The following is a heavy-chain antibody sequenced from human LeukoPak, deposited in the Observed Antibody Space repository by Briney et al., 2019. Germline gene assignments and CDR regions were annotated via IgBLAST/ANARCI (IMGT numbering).Heavy chain of an antibody. CDR2: IIPILGIA. D-gene: IGHD1-26*01. CDR1: GGTFSSYT. Sequence: SVKVSCKASGGTFSSYTISWVRQAPGQGLEWMGRIIPILGIADYAQKFQGRVTITADKSTSTAYMELSSLRSEDTAVYYCARSSGSYYFDYWGQGTLVTVSS. V-gene: IGHV1-69*02. CDR3: ARSSGSYYFDY. J-gene: IGHJ4*02.